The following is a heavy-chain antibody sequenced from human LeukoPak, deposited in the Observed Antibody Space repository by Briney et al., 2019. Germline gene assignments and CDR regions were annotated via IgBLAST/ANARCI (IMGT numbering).Heavy chain of an antibody. V-gene: IGHV5-51*01. J-gene: IGHJ4*02. CDR2: IYPGDSDT. CDR1: GYSFSSYW. D-gene: IGHD2-15*01. CDR3: ARPMAAAAATPPDY. Sequence: GESLKISCKGSGYSFSSYWIGWVRQMPGKGLEWMGIIYPGDSDTRYSPSIQGQVTISADKSISTAYLQWSSLKASDTAMYYCARPMAAAAATPPDYWGQGTLVTVSS.